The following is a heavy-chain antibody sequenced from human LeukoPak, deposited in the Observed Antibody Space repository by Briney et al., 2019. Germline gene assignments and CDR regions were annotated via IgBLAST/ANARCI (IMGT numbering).Heavy chain of an antibody. D-gene: IGHD3-10*01. Sequence: SVKVSCKASGGTFSSYAISWVRQAPGQGLEWMGGIIPIFGTANYAQKFQGRVTITADESTSTAYMELSSLRSEDTAVYYCAMGGYYRVYFYYCGQGTLVTVSS. CDR3: AMGGYYRVYFYY. V-gene: IGHV1-69*13. CDR1: GGTFSSYA. J-gene: IGHJ4*02. CDR2: IIPIFGTA.